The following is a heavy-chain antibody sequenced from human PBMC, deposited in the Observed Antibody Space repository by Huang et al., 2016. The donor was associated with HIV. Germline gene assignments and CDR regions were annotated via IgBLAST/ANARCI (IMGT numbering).Heavy chain of an antibody. D-gene: IGHD5-18*01. CDR2: IDPVDSDT. J-gene: IGHJ4*02. CDR1: GFSFTNYW. Sequence: EVQLVQSGAEVKKPGESLKIPCKGSGFSFTNYWIGWVRQMPGKGLEWMGIIDPVDSDTTYSPSVRGQVTISADKAINTAYLRWNSLKASDSAMYYCARPLLGYSNGYYFDYWGQGTLVTVSS. V-gene: IGHV5-51*03. CDR3: ARPLLGYSNGYYFDY.